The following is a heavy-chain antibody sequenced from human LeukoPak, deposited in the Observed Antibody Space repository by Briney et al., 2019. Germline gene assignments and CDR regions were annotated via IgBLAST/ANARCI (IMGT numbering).Heavy chain of an antibody. V-gene: IGHV4-34*01. J-gene: IGHJ4*02. D-gene: IGHD3-3*01. CDR3: ARITIFGVVIIHHYFDY. CDR2: INHSGST. CDR1: GGSFSGYY. Sequence: PSETLSLTCAVYGGSFSGYYWSWIRQPPGKGLEWIGEINHSGSTNYNPSLKSRVTISVDTSKNQFSLKLSSVTAADTAVYYCARITIFGVVIIHHYFDYWGQGTLVTVSS.